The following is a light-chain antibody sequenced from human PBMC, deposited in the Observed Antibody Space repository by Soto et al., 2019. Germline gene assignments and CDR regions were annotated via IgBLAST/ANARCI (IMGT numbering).Light chain of an antibody. J-gene: IGKJ1*01. CDR1: PSVGSW. CDR2: DVS. Sequence: EIVLTQSPATLSLSPGERATLSCRASPSVGSWLAWYQQKPGQPPRLLIYDVSNRAAGIPARFSGSGSGTDFTLTIRSLDPDDFAVYYCQQRHWPWTFGQGTTVEVK. CDR3: QQRHWPWT. V-gene: IGKV3-11*01.